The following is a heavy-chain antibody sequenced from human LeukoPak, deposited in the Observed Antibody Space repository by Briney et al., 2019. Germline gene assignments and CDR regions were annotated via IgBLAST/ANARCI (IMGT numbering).Heavy chain of an antibody. Sequence: PGGSLRLSCAASGFTFSDHYMSWIRQAPGKGLEWVSYISNSGRTIYYADSVKGRFTISRGNAENSLYLQMNSLRAEDTAVYYCARVIATRLHYHYYMDVWGKGTTVTVSS. CDR2: ISNSGRTI. V-gene: IGHV3-11*04. CDR3: ARVIATRLHYHYYMDV. D-gene: IGHD6-6*01. CDR1: GFTFSDHY. J-gene: IGHJ6*03.